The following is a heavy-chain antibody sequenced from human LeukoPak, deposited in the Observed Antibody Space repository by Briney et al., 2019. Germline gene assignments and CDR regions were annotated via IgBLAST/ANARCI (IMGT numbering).Heavy chain of an antibody. J-gene: IGHJ4*02. CDR2: IYYSGST. D-gene: IGHD5-18*01. Sequence: SETLSLTCTVSGGSISSGGYYWSWIRQHPGKGLEWIGYIYYSGSTYYNPSLKSRVTISVDTSKNQFSLKLSPVTAADTAVYYCARVKNGYSYGYIDDYWGQGTLATVSS. CDR1: GGSISSGGYY. V-gene: IGHV4-31*03. CDR3: ARVKNGYSYGYIDDY.